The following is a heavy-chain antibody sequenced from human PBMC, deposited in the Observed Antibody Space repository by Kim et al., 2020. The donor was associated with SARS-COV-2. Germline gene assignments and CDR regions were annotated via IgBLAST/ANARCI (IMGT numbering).Heavy chain of an antibody. J-gene: IGHJ5*02. Sequence: SETLSLTCTVSGGSISSSSYFWGWIRQPPGKGLEWIGSIYYSGSTYYHPSLKSRVTISVDTSKNQFSLKLSSVTAADTAVYYCARHPVVVVALYWFDPWGQGTLVTVSS. CDR1: GGSISSSSYF. D-gene: IGHD2-15*01. V-gene: IGHV4-39*01. CDR2: IYYSGST. CDR3: ARHPVVVVALYWFDP.